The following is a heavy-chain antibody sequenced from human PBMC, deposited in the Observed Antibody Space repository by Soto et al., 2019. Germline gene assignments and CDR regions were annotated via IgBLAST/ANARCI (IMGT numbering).Heavy chain of an antibody. V-gene: IGHV3-23*01. Sequence: GGSLRLSCAASGFIFRDYAMNWVRQAPGKGLEWVSAIRGRGTTTYYADSVKGRFTISRDNSRNTLYLQMNSLRAEDTAVYYCVKTEGFDWFLRNFDSWGQGTLVTVYS. J-gene: IGHJ4*02. CDR1: GFIFRDYA. CDR3: VKTEGFDWFLRNFDS. D-gene: IGHD3-9*01. CDR2: IRGRGTTT.